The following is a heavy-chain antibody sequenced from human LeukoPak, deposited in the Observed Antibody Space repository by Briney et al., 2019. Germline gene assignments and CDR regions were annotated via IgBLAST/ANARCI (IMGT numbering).Heavy chain of an antibody. V-gene: IGHV4-38-2*02. D-gene: IGHD4-17*01. Sequence: ETLSLTCTVSGYSISSGYYWGWIRQPPGKGLEWIGYIYYSGSTNYNPSLKSRVTISVDTSKNQFSLKLSSVTAADTAVYYCARGAHDYGDYWYYFDYWGQGTLVTVSS. CDR2: IYYSGST. CDR3: ARGAHDYGDYWYYFDY. J-gene: IGHJ4*02. CDR1: GYSISSGYY.